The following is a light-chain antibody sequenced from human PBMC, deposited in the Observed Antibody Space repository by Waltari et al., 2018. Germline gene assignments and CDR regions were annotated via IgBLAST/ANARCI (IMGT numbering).Light chain of an antibody. CDR3: GTWDTSLNVVM. CDR2: DNP. CDR1: SSNIGDNS. Sequence: QSVLTQPPSGSAAPGPKVTISCPGTSSNIGDNSLSWYQHFPGTAPKPRIFDNPRRPSGIPARFSGSKSGTSATLGITGLRPEDEADYYCGTWDTSLNVVMFGGGTKVTVL. J-gene: IGLJ3*02. V-gene: IGLV1-51*01.